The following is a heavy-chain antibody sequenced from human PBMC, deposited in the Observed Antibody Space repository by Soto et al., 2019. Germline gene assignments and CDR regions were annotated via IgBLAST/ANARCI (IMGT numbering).Heavy chain of an antibody. CDR2: ISGSGGST. J-gene: IGHJ5*02. CDR1: GFTSSSYA. CDR3: AKDPGSSWYRAYNWFDP. V-gene: IGHV3-23*01. D-gene: IGHD6-13*01. Sequence: QPGGSLRLSCAASGFTSSSYAMSWVRQAPGKGLEWVSAISGSGGSTYYADSVKGRFTISRDNSKNTLYLQLNSLRAEDTAVYYCAKDPGSSWYRAYNWFDPRGQGTLVTVSS.